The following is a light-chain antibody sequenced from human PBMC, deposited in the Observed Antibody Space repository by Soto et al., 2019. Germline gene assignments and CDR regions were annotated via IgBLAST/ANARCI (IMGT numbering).Light chain of an antibody. CDR2: DAS. CDR3: QQRSNWPPLT. CDR1: QSVNSY. J-gene: IGKJ4*02. Sequence: EIVLTQSPDTLSLSPGERATLSCRASQSVNSYLSWYQQKHGQDPRLLIYDASNRATAVPARFSGSGSGTEFTLTISSLEPEDVLVYYCQQRSNWPPLTFGGGTKVEIK. V-gene: IGKV3-11*01.